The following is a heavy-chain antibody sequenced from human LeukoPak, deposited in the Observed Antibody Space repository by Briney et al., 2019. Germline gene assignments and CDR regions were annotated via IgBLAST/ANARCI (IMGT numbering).Heavy chain of an antibody. CDR2: ISSSGSTI. V-gene: IGHV3-48*03. CDR3: ARETDSSLFDY. CDR1: GFTFSIYE. J-gene: IGHJ4*02. D-gene: IGHD3-22*01. Sequence: GGSLRLSCAASGFTFSIYEMNWVRQAPGKGLEWVSYISSSGSTIYYADSVKGRFTISRDNAKNSLYLQINSLRAEDTAVYYCARETDSSLFDYWGQGTLVTVSS.